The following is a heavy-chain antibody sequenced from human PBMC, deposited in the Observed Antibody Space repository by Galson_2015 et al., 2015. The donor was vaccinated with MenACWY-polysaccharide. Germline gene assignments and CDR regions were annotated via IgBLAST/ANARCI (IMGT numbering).Heavy chain of an antibody. V-gene: IGHV3-30*18. CDR1: GFTFSSYG. CDR3: AKAKNGIAVAGSDY. CDR2: ISYDGSNK. Sequence: SLRLSCAASGFTFSSYGMHWVRQAPGKGLEWVAVISYDGSNKYYADSVKGRFTISRDNSKNTLYLQMNSLRAEDTAVYYCAKAKNGIAVAGSDYWGQGTLVTVSS. J-gene: IGHJ4*02. D-gene: IGHD6-19*01.